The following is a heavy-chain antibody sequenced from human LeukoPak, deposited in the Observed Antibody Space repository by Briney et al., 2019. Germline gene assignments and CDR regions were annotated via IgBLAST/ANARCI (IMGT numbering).Heavy chain of an antibody. CDR1: GYSISSVYY. J-gene: IGHJ5*02. CDR3: AREVVATFPLGGWFDP. Sequence: SQTLSLTCTVSGYSISSVYYGGWIRQPPGKGLEWIGSIYHSGSTYYNPSLKSRVTISVDTSKNQFSLKLSSVTAADTAVYYCAREVVATFPLGGWFDPWGQGTLVTVSS. V-gene: IGHV4-38-2*02. CDR2: IYHSGST. D-gene: IGHD5-12*01.